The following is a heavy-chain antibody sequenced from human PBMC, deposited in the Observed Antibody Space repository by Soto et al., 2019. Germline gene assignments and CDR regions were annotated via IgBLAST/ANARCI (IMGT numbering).Heavy chain of an antibody. J-gene: IGHJ6*02. D-gene: IGHD5-18*01. CDR1: GYSFTSYW. CDR2: IDPSDSYT. CDR3: ARHVGQLWLPRGMDV. V-gene: IGHV5-10-1*01. Sequence: PGESLKSSCXGSGYSFTSYWISWVRQMPGKGLEWMGRIDPSDSYTNYSPSFQGHVTISADKSISTAYLQWSSLKASDTAMYYCARHVGQLWLPRGMDVWGQGTTVTVSS.